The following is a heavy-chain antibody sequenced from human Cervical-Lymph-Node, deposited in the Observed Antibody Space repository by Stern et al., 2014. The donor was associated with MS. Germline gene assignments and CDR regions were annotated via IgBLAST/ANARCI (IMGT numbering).Heavy chain of an antibody. CDR3: ARVGPRALTDYSNLPPDY. J-gene: IGHJ4*02. Sequence: VQLEESGAEVKKPGASVKVSCKASGYTFTGYYMHWVRQAPGQGLEWMGRINPNSGGTNYAQKFQGRVTMTRDTSISTAYMELSRLRSDDTAVYYCARVGPRALTDYSNLPPDYWGQGTLVTVSS. CDR1: GYTFTGYY. CDR2: INPNSGGT. D-gene: IGHD4-11*01. V-gene: IGHV1-2*06.